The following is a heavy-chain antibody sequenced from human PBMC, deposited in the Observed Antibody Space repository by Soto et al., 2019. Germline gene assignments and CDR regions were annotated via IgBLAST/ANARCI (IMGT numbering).Heavy chain of an antibody. V-gene: IGHV4-31*03. Sequence: QVQLQESGPGLLKPSQTLSLTCTFSGGSISSGGYYWSWIRQHPGKGLEWIGYIYYSGSTYYNPSLKSRVTIAVDTSKNQFSLKLSSVTAADTAVYYCARDQVDSSGGVDAFDIWGQGTMVTVSS. CDR1: GGSISSGGYY. J-gene: IGHJ3*02. CDR3: ARDQVDSSGGVDAFDI. D-gene: IGHD3-22*01. CDR2: IYYSGST.